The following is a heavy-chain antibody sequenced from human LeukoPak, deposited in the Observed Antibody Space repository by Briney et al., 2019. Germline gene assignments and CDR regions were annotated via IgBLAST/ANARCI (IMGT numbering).Heavy chain of an antibody. CDR1: GFTFSSYW. Sequence: GGSLRLSCAASGFTFSSYWMSWVRQAPGKGLEWVANIKQDGSEKYYVDSVKGRFTISRDNAKNSLYLQMNSLRAEDTAVYYCARCQAYVQGGMDVWGKGTTVTVSS. D-gene: IGHD3-16*01. V-gene: IGHV3-7*03. J-gene: IGHJ6*04. CDR3: ARCQAYVQGGMDV. CDR2: IKQDGSEK.